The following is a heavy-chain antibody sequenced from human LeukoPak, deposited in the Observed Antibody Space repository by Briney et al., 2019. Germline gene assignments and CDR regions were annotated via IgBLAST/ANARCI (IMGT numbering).Heavy chain of an antibody. J-gene: IGHJ3*02. V-gene: IGHV1-8*03. CDR2: MNPNSGNT. D-gene: IGHD1-26*01. CDR1: GYTFTSYD. Sequence: ASVKVSCKASGYTFTSYDINWVRQATGQGLEWMGWMNPNSGNTGYAQKFQGRVTITRNTSISTAYMELSSLRSEDTAVYYCAKGRTPTYYTPTDAFDIWGQGTLVTVSS. CDR3: AKGRTPTYYTPTDAFDI.